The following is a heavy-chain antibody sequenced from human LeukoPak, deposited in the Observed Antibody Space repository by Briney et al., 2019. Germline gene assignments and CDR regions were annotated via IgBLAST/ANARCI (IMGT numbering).Heavy chain of an antibody. CDR3: ARDQLYCSSSSCRNLGWFDP. D-gene: IGHD2-2*01. CDR1: GGSFSGYY. V-gene: IGHV4-34*01. J-gene: IGHJ5*02. CDR2: INHSGST. Sequence: SETLSLTCAVYGGSFSGYYWSWIRQPPGKGLEWIGEINHSGSTNYNPSLKSPVTISIDTSKNQFSLRLISVTAADTAVYYCARDQLYCSSSSCRNLGWFDPWGQGTLVTVSS.